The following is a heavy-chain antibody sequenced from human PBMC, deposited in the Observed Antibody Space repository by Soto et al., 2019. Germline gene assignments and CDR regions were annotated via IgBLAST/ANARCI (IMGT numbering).Heavy chain of an antibody. D-gene: IGHD2-8*01. CDR3: ARADGYYYYGMDV. V-gene: IGHV3-30-3*01. Sequence: PGGSLRLSCAASGFTFSSYAMHWVRQAPGKGLEWVAVISYDGSNKYYADSVKGRFTISRDNSKNTLYLQMNSLRAEDTAVYYCARADGYYYYGMDVRGQGTTVTVSS. CDR2: ISYDGSNK. J-gene: IGHJ6*02. CDR1: GFTFSSYA.